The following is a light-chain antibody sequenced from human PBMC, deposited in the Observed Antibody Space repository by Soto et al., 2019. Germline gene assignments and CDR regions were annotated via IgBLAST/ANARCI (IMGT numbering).Light chain of an antibody. V-gene: IGKV3-20*01. CDR2: ASS. CDR1: HCVSASY. J-gene: IGKJ3*01. CDR3: QQYVSSLFT. Sequence: LSPRERGTLSCRPKHCVSASYLAWYQQKPGQAPRLLIYASSTRATGIPDRFSGSGSGTDFTLTISRLEPEDFAVYYCQQYVSSLFTFGPGTKVDIK.